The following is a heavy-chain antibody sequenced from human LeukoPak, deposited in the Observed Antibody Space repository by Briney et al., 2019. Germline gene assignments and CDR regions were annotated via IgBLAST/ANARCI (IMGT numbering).Heavy chain of an antibody. D-gene: IGHD2-2*01. CDR2: ISSSSSYI. CDR1: XXTXSXYX. V-gene: IGHV3-21*01. Sequence: CXXXXXTXSXYXMNWXRQAPXKGXEWVXSISSSSSYIYYADSVKGRFTISRDNAKNSLYLQMNSLRAEDTAVYYCARGGSSTSCPFDYWGQGTLVTVSS. J-gene: IGHJ4*02. CDR3: ARGGSSTSCPFDY.